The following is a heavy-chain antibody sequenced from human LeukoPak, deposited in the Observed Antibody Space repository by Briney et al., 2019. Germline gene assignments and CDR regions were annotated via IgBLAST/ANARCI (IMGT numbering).Heavy chain of an antibody. CDR1: GYTCTGYY. V-gene: IGHV1-2*02. CDR2: INPTSGTT. D-gene: IGHD3-16*01. CDR3: ARDLMTTPTWDFDY. J-gene: IGHJ4*02. Sequence: ASVKVSCKGSGYTCTGYYMHWVRQAPGQGLEWMGWINPTSGTTNYAQKFQGRVTVTRDTSISTAYMELSRLESDDTAVYFCARDLMTTPTWDFDYWGQGTLVTVAS.